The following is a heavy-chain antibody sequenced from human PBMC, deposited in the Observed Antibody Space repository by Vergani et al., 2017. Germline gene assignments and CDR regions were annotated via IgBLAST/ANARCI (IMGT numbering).Heavy chain of an antibody. CDR2: IKSKTDGGTT. V-gene: IGHV3-15*01. CDR3: TTEISSGSYYLSYYGMDV. J-gene: IGHJ6*02. CDR1: GFTFSNAW. Sequence: EVQLVESGGGLVKPGGSLRLSCAASGFTFSNAWMSWVRQAPGKGLEWVGRIKSKTDGGTTDYAAPVKGRFTISRDDSKNTLYLQMNSLKTEDTAVYYCTTEISSGSYYLSYYGMDVWGQGTTVTVSS. D-gene: IGHD1-26*01.